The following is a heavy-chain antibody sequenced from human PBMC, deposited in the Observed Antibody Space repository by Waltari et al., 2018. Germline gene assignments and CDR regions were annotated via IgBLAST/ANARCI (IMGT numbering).Heavy chain of an antibody. Sequence: QVQLQQWGAGLLKPSETLSLTCAVYGGSFSGYYWSWIRQPPGKGLEWIGSIYYSGSTYYNPSLKSRVTISVDTSKNQFSLKLSSVTAADTAVYYCAGLYYGSGSYHYYYGMDVWGQGTTVTVSS. J-gene: IGHJ6*02. CDR2: IYYSGST. CDR3: AGLYYGSGSYHYYYGMDV. V-gene: IGHV4-34*01. D-gene: IGHD3-10*01. CDR1: GGSFSGYY.